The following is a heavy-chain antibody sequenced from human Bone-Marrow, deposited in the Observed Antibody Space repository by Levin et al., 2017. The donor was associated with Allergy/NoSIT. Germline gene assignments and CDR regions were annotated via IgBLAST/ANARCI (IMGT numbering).Heavy chain of an antibody. V-gene: IGHV3-23*01. Sequence: GASVKVSCAASGFTFSSYAMSWVRQAPGKGLEWVSAISGSGGSTYYADSVKGRFTISRDNSKNTLYLQMNSLRAEDTAVYYCAKEGQIQLWLRKAARDIDYWGQGTLVTVSS. CDR1: GFTFSSYA. J-gene: IGHJ4*02. CDR2: ISGSGGST. CDR3: AKEGQIQLWLRKAARDIDY. D-gene: IGHD5-18*01.